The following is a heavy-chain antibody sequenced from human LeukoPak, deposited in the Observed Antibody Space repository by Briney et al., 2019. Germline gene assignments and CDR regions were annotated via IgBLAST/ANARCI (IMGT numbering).Heavy chain of an antibody. V-gene: IGHV1-2*02. Sequence: ASVKVSCKASGYTFSDNYIHWVRQAPGQGLEWMGWINPKNSDTDYSQQFQGRVTMTRDTSINTVYMELSRLRSDDTAVYYCARRYYDSSGYYYYPWGQGTLVTVSS. J-gene: IGHJ5*02. CDR3: ARRYYDSSGYYYYP. D-gene: IGHD3-22*01. CDR2: INPKNSDT. CDR1: GYTFSDNY.